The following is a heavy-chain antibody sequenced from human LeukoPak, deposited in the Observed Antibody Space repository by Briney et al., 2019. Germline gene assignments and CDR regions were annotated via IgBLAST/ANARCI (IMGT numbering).Heavy chain of an antibody. CDR3: ARDLDSGSYGDY. Sequence: SETLSLTCTVSGGSISSNSYYWGWIRQPPGKGLEWIGSIYYSGSTYYNPSLKSRVTISVDTSKNQFSLKLSSVTAADTAVYYCARDLDSGSYGDYWGQGTLVTVSS. J-gene: IGHJ4*02. CDR2: IYYSGST. D-gene: IGHD1-26*01. CDR1: GGSISSNSYY. V-gene: IGHV4-39*07.